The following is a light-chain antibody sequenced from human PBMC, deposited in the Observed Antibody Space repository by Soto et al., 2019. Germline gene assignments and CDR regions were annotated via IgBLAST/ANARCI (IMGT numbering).Light chain of an antibody. CDR2: GAS. CDR3: QQYNNWPET. CDR1: QSVSSN. Sequence: EIVMTQSPATLSVSPGERATLSCRASQSVSSNLAWYQQKPGQAPRLLIYGASTRATGIPARFSGSMSGTEFTLTISSLQSEDFAVYYCQQYNNWPETFGQGTKVEIK. V-gene: IGKV3-15*01. J-gene: IGKJ1*01.